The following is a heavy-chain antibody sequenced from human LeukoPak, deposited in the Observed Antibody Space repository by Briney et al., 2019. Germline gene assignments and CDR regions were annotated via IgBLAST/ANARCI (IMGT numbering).Heavy chain of an antibody. CDR1: GGSISSGDYY. Sequence: PSETLSLTCSVSGGSISSGDYYWSWIRQHPGKGLEYIGYIHYSGSTYYNPSLRSRIIITVDTSKNQFSLKLSSVTAADTAVYYCARHGGLRGSYYPIWYFDLWGRGTLVTVSS. D-gene: IGHD1-26*01. J-gene: IGHJ2*01. CDR2: IHYSGST. CDR3: ARHGGLRGSYYPIWYFDL. V-gene: IGHV4-31*03.